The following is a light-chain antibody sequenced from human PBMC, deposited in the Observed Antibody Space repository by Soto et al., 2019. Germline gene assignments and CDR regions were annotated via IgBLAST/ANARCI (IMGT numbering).Light chain of an antibody. V-gene: IGKV1-27*01. Sequence: DIQMTHSPSSLSASVGDRVTITCRASQDIGPYLAWYPQKSGRVPELLIYSASTLQSGVPSRFSGSGSGADFSLTISGLQPEDAATYYCQKYDSGPLTFGGGTKVEI. CDR2: SAS. J-gene: IGKJ4*01. CDR1: QDIGPY. CDR3: QKYDSGPLT.